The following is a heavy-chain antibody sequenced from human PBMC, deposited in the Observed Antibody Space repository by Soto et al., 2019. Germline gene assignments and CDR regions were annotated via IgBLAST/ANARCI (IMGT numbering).Heavy chain of an antibody. CDR1: GYTFTSYG. CDR3: ARAVGYSSDARGWRDP. V-gene: IGHV1-18*01. CDR2: ISAYNGNT. D-gene: IGHD6-19*01. Sequence: QVQLVQSGAEVKKPGASVKVSCKASGYTFTSYGITWVRQAPGQGLEWMVRQAPGQGLEWMGWISAYNGNTNYGQNRQGRATMTTDTSTSTAYMELRSRRSDDTAVYYGARAVGYSSDARGWRDPWGQGTLVTVSS. J-gene: IGHJ5*02.